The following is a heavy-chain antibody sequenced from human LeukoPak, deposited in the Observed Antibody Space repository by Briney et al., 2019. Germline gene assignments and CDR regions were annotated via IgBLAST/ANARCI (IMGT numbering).Heavy chain of an antibody. J-gene: IGHJ1*01. V-gene: IGHV3-23*01. CDR1: TFTFSSYW. Sequence: GGSLRLSCAASTFTFSSYWMNWVRQAPGKGPEWVSAIRGHGDRTYYADSVKGRFTISRDNSKNTLYLQLDSLRAEDTAEYYCTKDPGGFVVTLIRYFQHWGQGTLVTVSS. CDR3: TKDPGGFVVTLIRYFQH. CDR2: IRGHGDRT. D-gene: IGHD2-15*01.